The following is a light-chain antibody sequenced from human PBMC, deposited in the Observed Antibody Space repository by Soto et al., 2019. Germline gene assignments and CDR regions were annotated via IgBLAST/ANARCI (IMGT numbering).Light chain of an antibody. CDR1: GSDVGGYNY. Sequence: QSVLTXPRSVSGSPGQSVTLSCAGAGSDVGGYNYVSWYQHHPGKAPKLLIYDVTKRPSGVPDRFSGSKSGSTASLTISGLQAEDEADYYCCSYAGTYTRYVFGTGTKVTVL. J-gene: IGLJ1*01. V-gene: IGLV2-11*01. CDR3: CSYAGTYTRYV. CDR2: DVT.